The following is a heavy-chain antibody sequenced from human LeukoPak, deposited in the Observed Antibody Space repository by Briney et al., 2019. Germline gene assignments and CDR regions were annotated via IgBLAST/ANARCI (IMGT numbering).Heavy chain of an antibody. V-gene: IGHV4-39*01. CDR2: IYYSGST. CDR3: ARGRDGSSWYGAFDI. Sequence: SETLSLTCTVSGGSISSSSYYWGWIRQPPGKGLEWIGSIYYSGSTYYNPSLKSRVTISVDTSKNQFSLKLSSVTAADTAVYYCARGRDGSSWYGAFDIWGQGTMVTVSS. CDR1: GGSISSSSYY. J-gene: IGHJ3*02. D-gene: IGHD6-13*01.